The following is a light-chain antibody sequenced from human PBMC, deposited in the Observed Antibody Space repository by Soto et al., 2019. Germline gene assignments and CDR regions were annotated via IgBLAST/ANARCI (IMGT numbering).Light chain of an antibody. Sequence: DIQMTQSPSTLSASVGDRVTITCRASQSISSWLAWYQQKPGKAPKLLIYKASSLESGVPSRFSGSGSGTEFTLTISSLHPDDFASYYCQQYNSYLRTFGQGTKVEIK. CDR2: KAS. CDR3: QQYNSYLRT. J-gene: IGKJ1*01. CDR1: QSISSW. V-gene: IGKV1-5*03.